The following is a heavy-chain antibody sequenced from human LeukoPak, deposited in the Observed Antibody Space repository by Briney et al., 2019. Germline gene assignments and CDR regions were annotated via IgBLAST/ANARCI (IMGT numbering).Heavy chain of an antibody. CDR2: ISWNSGSI. Sequence: GRSLRLSCAASGFTFDDYAMHWVRQAPGKGLEWVSGISWNSGSIGYADSVKGRFTISRDNAKNSLYLQMNSLRPEDTALYYCAKGAGYDILTGYGAYWGQGTLVTVSS. V-gene: IGHV3-9*01. CDR3: AKGAGYDILTGYGAY. CDR1: GFTFDDYA. J-gene: IGHJ4*02. D-gene: IGHD3-9*01.